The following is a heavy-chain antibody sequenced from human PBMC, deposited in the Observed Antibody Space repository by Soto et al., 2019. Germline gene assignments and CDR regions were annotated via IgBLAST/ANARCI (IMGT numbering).Heavy chain of an antibody. V-gene: IGHV3-49*03. CDR1: GFTFGDYA. J-gene: IGHJ6*02. Sequence: GGSLRLSCTASGFTFGDYAMSWFRQAPGKGLEWVGVVRSRAYGGTTDYAASVRGSFTISRDDSKSIAYLQMNTLRTEDTAVYYCARYTYTSRYSYFGMDVWGHGTTVTVSS. D-gene: IGHD6-13*01. CDR3: ARYTYTSRYSYFGMDV. CDR2: VRSRAYGGTT.